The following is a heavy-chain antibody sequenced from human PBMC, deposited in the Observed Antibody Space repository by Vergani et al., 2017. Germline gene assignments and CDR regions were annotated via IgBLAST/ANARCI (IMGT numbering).Heavy chain of an antibody. CDR1: GFTFSSYG. V-gene: IGHV3-30*18. CDR2: ISYDGSNK. J-gene: IGHJ4*02. CDR3: AKYSSSADFDS. D-gene: IGHD6-6*01. Sequence: QVQLVESGGGVVQPGRSLRLSCAASGFTFSSYGIHWVRQAPGKGLEWVAVISYDGSNKFYADSVKGRFTIFRDNSRNTLYLQMNCLRAEDTAVYYCAKYSSSADFDSWGQGTLVTVSS.